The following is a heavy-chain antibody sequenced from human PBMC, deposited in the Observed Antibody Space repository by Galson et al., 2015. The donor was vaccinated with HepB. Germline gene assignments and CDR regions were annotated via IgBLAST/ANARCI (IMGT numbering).Heavy chain of an antibody. CDR3: ARDPGPLYCSGGSCYFDAFDI. D-gene: IGHD2-15*01. J-gene: IGHJ3*02. CDR1: GYTFTSYG. V-gene: IGHV1-18*01. Sequence: SVKVSCNASGYTFTSYGISRVRQAPGQGLEWMGWISAYNGNTNYAQKLQGRVTMTTDTSTSTAYMELRSLRSDDTAVYYCARDPGPLYCSGGSCYFDAFDIWGQGTMVTVSS. CDR2: ISAYNGNT.